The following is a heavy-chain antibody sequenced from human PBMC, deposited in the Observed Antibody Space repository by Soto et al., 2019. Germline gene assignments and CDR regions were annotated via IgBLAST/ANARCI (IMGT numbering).Heavy chain of an antibody. D-gene: IGHD1-26*01. Sequence: SETLSLTCTVSGGSISSYYWGWIRQPPGKGLEWIGYIYYSGSTNYNPSLKSRVTISVDTSKNQFSLKLSSVTAADTAVYFCARDNGVGASTYYFDYWGQGTLVTVSS. J-gene: IGHJ4*02. CDR3: ARDNGVGASTYYFDY. CDR2: IYYSGST. CDR1: GGSISSYY. V-gene: IGHV4-59*01.